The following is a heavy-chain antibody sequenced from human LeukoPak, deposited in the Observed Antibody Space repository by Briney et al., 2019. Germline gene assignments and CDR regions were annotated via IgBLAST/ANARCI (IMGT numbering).Heavy chain of an antibody. D-gene: IGHD4-11*01. CDR1: GGTFNSYA. V-gene: IGHV1-69*04. Sequence: SVKVSCKASGGTFNSYAISWVRQAPGHGLEWMGRIIPILGIANYAQKFQGRVTITADKSTSTAYMELSSLRSEDTAVYYCARAYSNYAHYYFDYWGQGTLVTVSS. CDR3: ARAYSNYAHYYFDY. CDR2: IIPILGIA. J-gene: IGHJ4*02.